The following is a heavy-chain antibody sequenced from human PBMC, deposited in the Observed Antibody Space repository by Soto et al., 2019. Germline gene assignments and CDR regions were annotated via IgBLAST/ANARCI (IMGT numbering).Heavy chain of an antibody. CDR2: IYYSEST. Sequence: SETLSLTCTVSGGSISSYYWSWIRQPPGKGLEWIGYIYYSESTNYNPSLKSRVTISVDTSKNQFSLKLSSVTAADTAVYYCARVGWGSPLDYLDYWGQGTLVTVSS. CDR1: GGSISSYY. D-gene: IGHD7-27*01. V-gene: IGHV4-59*01. J-gene: IGHJ4*02. CDR3: ARVGWGSPLDYLDY.